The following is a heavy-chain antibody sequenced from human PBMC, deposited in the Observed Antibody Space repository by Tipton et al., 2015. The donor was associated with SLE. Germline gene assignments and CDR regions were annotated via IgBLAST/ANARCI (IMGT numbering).Heavy chain of an antibody. CDR3: ARGRSYSSGWYGYFDL. J-gene: IGHJ2*01. D-gene: IGHD6-19*01. Sequence: SLRLSCAASGFTFSSYAMHWVRQAPGKGLEWVAAISHDGSNKYYADSVKGRFTISRDNSKNTLYLQMNSLRAEDTAVYYCARGRSYSSGWYGYFDLWGRGTLVTVSS. V-gene: IGHV3-30-3*01. CDR2: ISHDGSNK. CDR1: GFTFSSYA.